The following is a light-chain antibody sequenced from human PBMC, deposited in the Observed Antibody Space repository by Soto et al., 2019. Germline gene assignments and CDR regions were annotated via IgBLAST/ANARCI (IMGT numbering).Light chain of an antibody. V-gene: IGLV2-8*01. CDR3: SSYAGSSSV. Sequence: LTQPPSAPGSPGQSVAISCTGTSSDVGGYNYVSWYQQHPGKAPKLMIYEVNKRPSGVPDRFSGSKSGNTASLTVSGLQAEDEADYYCSSYAGSSSVFGTGTKVTVL. CDR2: EVN. J-gene: IGLJ1*01. CDR1: SSDVGGYNY.